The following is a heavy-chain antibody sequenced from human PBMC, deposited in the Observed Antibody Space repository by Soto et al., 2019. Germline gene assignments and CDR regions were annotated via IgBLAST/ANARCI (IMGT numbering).Heavy chain of an antibody. CDR2: IYNSRAT. J-gene: IGHJ3*01. V-gene: IGHV4-39*01. CDR1: GGSIISSSYY. D-gene: IGHD4-17*01. CDR3: ASPVDCGANPGHAFDV. Sequence: QVQLQESGPGLVKPSETLSLTCTVSGGSIISSSYYWGWIRQPPGKGLEWIGNIYNSRATYYNPSLKSRVTIAADTSKNQFSLKLSSVTVADTAVYYCASPVDCGANPGHAFDVWGQGTMVSVSS.